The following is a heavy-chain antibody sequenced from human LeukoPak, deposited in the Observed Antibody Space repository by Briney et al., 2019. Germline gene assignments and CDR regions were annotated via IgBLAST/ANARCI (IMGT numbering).Heavy chain of an antibody. CDR2: IHYSGST. J-gene: IGHJ4*02. CDR1: GGSISSSSYY. V-gene: IGHV4-39*01. Sequence: TSETLSLTCTVSGGSISSSSYYWGWIRQPPGKGLEWIGSIHYSGSTYYNPSLKSRVTISVDTSKNQFSLKLSSVTAADTAVYYCARHVDAVAGLFDYWGQGTLVTASS. CDR3: ARHVDAVAGLFDY. D-gene: IGHD6-19*01.